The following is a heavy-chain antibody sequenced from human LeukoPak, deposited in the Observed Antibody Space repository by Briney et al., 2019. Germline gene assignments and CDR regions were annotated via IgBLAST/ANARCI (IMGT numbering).Heavy chain of an antibody. D-gene: IGHD3-10*01. Sequence: KSSETLSLTRTVSAGSISSSSYYSGWIRQPPGKGLEWIGSLYHSGSTFYNPSLKSRPTISVDTSKNQFSLKLNSVTAAHTAVYYCAIPYYYGSGSWLYGGQGTLVTVSS. CDR1: AGSISSSSYY. V-gene: IGHV4-39*01. CDR3: AIPYYYGSGSWLY. J-gene: IGHJ4*02. CDR2: LYHSGST.